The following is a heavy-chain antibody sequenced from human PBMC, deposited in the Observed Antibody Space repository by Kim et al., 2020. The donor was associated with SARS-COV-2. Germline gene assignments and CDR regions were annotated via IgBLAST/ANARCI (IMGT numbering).Heavy chain of an antibody. Sequence: ASVKVSCKDSGYTFTSYAMNWVRQAPGQGLEWMGWINTNTGNPTYAQAFTGRFVFSLDTSVSTAYLQISSLKAEDTAVYYCARGQYDFWGGYYFVGYWGQGTLVPASS. CDR1: GYTFTSYA. V-gene: IGHV7-4-1*02. J-gene: IGHJ4*02. CDR3: ARGQYDFWGGYYFVGY. D-gene: IGHD3-3*01. CDR2: INTNTGNP.